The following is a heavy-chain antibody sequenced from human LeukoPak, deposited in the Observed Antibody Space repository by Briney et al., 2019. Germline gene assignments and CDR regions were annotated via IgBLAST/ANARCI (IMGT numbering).Heavy chain of an antibody. D-gene: IGHD6-13*01. CDR3: ARLTEQQLVIFDL. CDR1: GGSISSSSYY. Sequence: SETLSLTCTVSGGSISSSSYYWGWIRQPPGKGLEWIGSIYYSGSTYYNPSLKSRVTISVDTSKNQFSLKLSSVTAADTAVYYCARLTEQQLVIFDLWGRGTLVTVSS. V-gene: IGHV4-39*01. J-gene: IGHJ2*01. CDR2: IYYSGST.